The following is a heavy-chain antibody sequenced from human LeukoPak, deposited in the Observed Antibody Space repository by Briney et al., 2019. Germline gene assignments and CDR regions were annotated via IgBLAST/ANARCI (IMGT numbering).Heavy chain of an antibody. D-gene: IGHD3-22*01. J-gene: IGHJ4*02. CDR1: GFTFSSYA. V-gene: IGHV3-23*01. CDR3: ARFGSSGLYFDY. CDR2: ISGSGGST. Sequence: GGSLRLSCAASGFTFSSYAMSWVRQAPGKGLEWVSAISGSGGSTYYADSVKGRFTISRDNSENTLYLQMNSLRAEDTAVYYCARFGSSGLYFDYWGQGTLVTVSS.